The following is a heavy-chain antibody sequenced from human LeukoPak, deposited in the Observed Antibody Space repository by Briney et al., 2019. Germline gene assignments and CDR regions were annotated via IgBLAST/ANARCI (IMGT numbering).Heavy chain of an antibody. D-gene: IGHD1-14*01. Sequence: GASVKVSCKASGYTFTSYAMHWVRQAPGQRLEWMGWINAGNGNTKYSQKFQGRVTITRDTSASTAYMDLSSLRSEDTAVYYCAQTGFQWGYYFYYMDVWGKGTTVTVSS. CDR2: INAGNGNT. V-gene: IGHV1-3*01. CDR3: AQTGFQWGYYFYYMDV. J-gene: IGHJ6*03. CDR1: GYTFTSYA.